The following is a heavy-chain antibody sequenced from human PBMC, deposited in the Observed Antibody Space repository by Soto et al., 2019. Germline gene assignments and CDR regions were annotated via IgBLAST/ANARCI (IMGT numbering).Heavy chain of an antibody. D-gene: IGHD3-16*02. Sequence: ASVKVSCKASGYTFTSYGISWVRQAPGRGLEWMGWISANNGNTNYAQKLQGRVTMTRDTSTSTAYMELSSLRSEDTAVYYCARVSGDYIWGSYRLVLGYWAQGTLVTVSS. CDR1: GYTFTSYG. CDR2: ISANNGNT. CDR3: ARVSGDYIWGSYRLVLGY. V-gene: IGHV1-18*01. J-gene: IGHJ4*02.